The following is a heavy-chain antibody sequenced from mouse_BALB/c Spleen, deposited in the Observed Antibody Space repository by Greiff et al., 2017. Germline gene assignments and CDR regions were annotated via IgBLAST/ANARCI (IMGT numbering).Heavy chain of an antibody. J-gene: IGHJ2*01. CDR3: ASLNWGHFDY. Sequence: EVQRVESGGGLVQPGGSLKLSCAASGFTFSSYGMSWVRQTPDKRLELVATINSNGGSTYYPDSVKGRFTISRDNAKNTLYLQMSSLKSEDTAMYYCASLNWGHFDYWGQGTTLTVSS. CDR2: INSNGGST. D-gene: IGHD4-1*01. V-gene: IGHV5-6-3*01. CDR1: GFTFSSYG.